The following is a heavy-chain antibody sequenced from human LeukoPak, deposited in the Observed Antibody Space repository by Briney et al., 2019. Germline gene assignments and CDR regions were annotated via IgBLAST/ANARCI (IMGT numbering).Heavy chain of an antibody. CDR1: GFTFSSYG. D-gene: IGHD4-17*01. CDR2: IRYDGSSN. J-gene: IGHJ3*02. V-gene: IGHV3-30*02. CDR3: ASEMDYDASNAFDM. Sequence: PGGSLRLSCAASGFTFSSYGMHWVRQAPGKGLEWVAFIRYDGSSNYYADSVKGRFTISRDNSKNTLYLQMNSLRPEDTAVYYCASEMDYDASNAFDMWGRGTMVTVSS.